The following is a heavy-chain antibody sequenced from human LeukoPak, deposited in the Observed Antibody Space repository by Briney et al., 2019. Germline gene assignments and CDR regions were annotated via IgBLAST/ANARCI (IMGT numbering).Heavy chain of an antibody. D-gene: IGHD2-2*01. CDR1: GFTFSSYA. Sequence: PGGSLRLSCAASGFTFSSYAMHWVRQAPGKGLEYVSAISSNGGSTYYANSVKGRFTISRDNSKNTLYLQMGSLRAEDMAVYYCARDRPDIVVVPAAMFVYYYMDVWGKGTTVTVSS. CDR2: ISSNGGST. J-gene: IGHJ6*03. V-gene: IGHV3-64*01. CDR3: ARDRPDIVVVPAAMFVYYYMDV.